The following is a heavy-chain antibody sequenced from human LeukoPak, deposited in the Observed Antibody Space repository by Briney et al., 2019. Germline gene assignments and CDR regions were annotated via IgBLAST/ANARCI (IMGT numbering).Heavy chain of an antibody. V-gene: IGHV1-2*02. CDR1: GYTFTGYY. Sequence: EASVKVSCKASGYTFTGYYMHWVRQAPGQGLAWMGWINPNSGGTNYAQKFQGRVTMTRDTSISTAYMELSRLRSDDTAVYYCARDTRPSSWYLYWGQGTLVTVSS. CDR3: ARDTRPSSWYLY. J-gene: IGHJ4*02. D-gene: IGHD6-13*01. CDR2: INPNSGGT.